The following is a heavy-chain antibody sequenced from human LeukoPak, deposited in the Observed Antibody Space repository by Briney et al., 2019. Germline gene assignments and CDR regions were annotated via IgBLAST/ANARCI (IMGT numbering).Heavy chain of an antibody. D-gene: IGHD3-22*01. V-gene: IGHV4-59*08. CDR3: ASHYDSSGYYGDY. CDR1: GGSISSYY. J-gene: IGHJ4*02. Sequence: SETLSLTCTVSGGSISSYYWSWIRQPPGKGLEWIGYIYYSGSTNYNPSLKSRVTISVDTSKNQFSLKLSSVTAADTAVYYCASHYDSSGYYGDYWGQGTLVTVSS. CDR2: IYYSGST.